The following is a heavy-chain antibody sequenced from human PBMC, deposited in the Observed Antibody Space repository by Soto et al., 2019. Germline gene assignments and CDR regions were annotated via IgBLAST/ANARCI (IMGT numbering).Heavy chain of an antibody. J-gene: IGHJ4*02. V-gene: IGHV3-7*01. Sequence: GGSLRLSCAASGFTFSSYWMSWVRQAPGKGLEWVANIKQDGSEKYYVDSVKGRFTISRDNAKNSLYLQMNSLRAEDTAVYYCARDGSGVLSRLTGYHRAIDYWGQGTLVTVSS. CDR3: ARDGSGVLSRLTGYHRAIDY. CDR1: GFTFSSYW. D-gene: IGHD3-9*01. CDR2: IKQDGSEK.